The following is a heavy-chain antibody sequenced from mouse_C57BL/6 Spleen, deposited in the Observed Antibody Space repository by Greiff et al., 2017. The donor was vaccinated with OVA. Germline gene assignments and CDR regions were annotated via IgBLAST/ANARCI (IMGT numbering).Heavy chain of an antibody. J-gene: IGHJ1*03. Sequence: QVQLQQPGAELVKPGASVKLSCKASGYTFTSYWMHWVKQRPGQGLEWIGMIHPNSGSTNYNEKFKSKATLTVDKSSSTAYMQLSSLTSEDSAVYYCARRGDYEGAHWYFDVWGTGTTVTVSS. D-gene: IGHD2-4*01. CDR1: GYTFTSYW. CDR2: IHPNSGST. V-gene: IGHV1-64*01. CDR3: ARRGDYEGAHWYFDV.